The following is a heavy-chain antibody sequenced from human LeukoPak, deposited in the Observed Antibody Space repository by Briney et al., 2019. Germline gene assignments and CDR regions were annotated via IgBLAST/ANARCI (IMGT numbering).Heavy chain of an antibody. V-gene: IGHV3-23*01. J-gene: IGHJ3*02. CDR3: AKAGSGSGSYAFDI. D-gene: IGHD3-10*01. Sequence: GGSLRLSCAASGFTFSSYSMNWVRQAPGKGLEWVSAISGSGGSTYYADSVKGRFTISRDNSKNTLYLQMNSLRAEDTAVYYCAKAGSGSGSYAFDIWGQGTMVTVSS. CDR1: GFTFSSYS. CDR2: ISGSGGST.